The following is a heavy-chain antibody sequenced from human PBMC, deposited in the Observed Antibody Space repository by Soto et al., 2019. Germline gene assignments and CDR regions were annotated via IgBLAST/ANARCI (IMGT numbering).Heavy chain of an antibody. J-gene: IGHJ4*02. D-gene: IGHD5-12*01. CDR2: ITSNSVSL. V-gene: IGHV3-9*01. CDR1: GFNIHDYA. CDR3: ARDGGRYDFDY. Sequence: EVQLVESGGGLVQPGRSLRLSCAASGFNIHDYAMHWVRQVPGEGLEWVAGITSNSVSLGYADSVKGRFSISRDYAKNSLYLQMDSLRPGDTAFYYCARDGGRYDFDYWGQGTLVTVSS.